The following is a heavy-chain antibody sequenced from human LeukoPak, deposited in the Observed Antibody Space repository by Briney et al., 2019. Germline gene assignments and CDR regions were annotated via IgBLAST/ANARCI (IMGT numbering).Heavy chain of an antibody. CDR1: GYAFTSYD. V-gene: IGHV1-8*01. CDR2: MNPNSGNT. CDR3: ARAFHDYGDYIRYYYGMDV. J-gene: IGHJ6*02. D-gene: IGHD4-17*01. Sequence: HRASVKVSCKASGYAFTSYDINWVRQATGQGLEWMGWMNPNSGNTGYAQKSQGRVTMTRNTSISTAYMELSSLRSEDTAVYYCARAFHDYGDYIRYYYGMDVWGQGTTVTVSS.